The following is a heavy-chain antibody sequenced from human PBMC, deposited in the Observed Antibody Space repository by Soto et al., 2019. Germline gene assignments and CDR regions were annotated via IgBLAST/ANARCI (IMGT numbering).Heavy chain of an antibody. CDR1: GFTFSSYS. D-gene: IGHD4-17*01. CDR3: ARDFFYVDFELLDS. Sequence: GGSLRLSCAASGFTFSSYSINWVRQAPGKGLEWVSSISSSSSYIYYADSVKGRFTISRDNAKNSLYLQMNSLRAEDTAVYYYARDFFYVDFELLDSGGRDTLSPVSS. J-gene: IGHJ1*01. V-gene: IGHV3-21*01. CDR2: ISSSSSYI.